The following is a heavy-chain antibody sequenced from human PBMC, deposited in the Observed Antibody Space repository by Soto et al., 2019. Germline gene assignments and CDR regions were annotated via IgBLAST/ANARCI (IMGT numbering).Heavy chain of an antibody. J-gene: IGHJ6*02. D-gene: IGHD3-3*01. CDR2: INHSGST. V-gene: IGHV4-34*01. CDR3: ARGGGLLEWLFPGDYYYGMDV. Sequence: QVQLQQWGAGLLKPSETLSLTCAVYGGSFSGYYWSWIRQPPGKGLEWIGEINHSGSTNYNPSLKSRVTISVDTAKNQFSLKLSSVTAADTAVYYCARGGGLLEWLFPGDYYYGMDVWGQGTTVTVSS. CDR1: GGSFSGYY.